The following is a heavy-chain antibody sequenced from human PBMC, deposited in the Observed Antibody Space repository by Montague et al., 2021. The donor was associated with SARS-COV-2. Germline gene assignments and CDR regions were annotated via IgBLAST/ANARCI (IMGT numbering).Heavy chain of an antibody. J-gene: IGHJ4*02. CDR1: GGSISRYF. D-gene: IGHD5-24*01. Sequence: SETLSLTCTVSGGSISRYFLNRIRQPPGKRPEWIGYVHNSGNTNYKHSLKSRVTISVDTSKNQFSLRLNSVTAADTAIYYCVYTASRDGYNWPLALDYWGQGTLVTVSS. CDR2: VHNSGNT. V-gene: IGHV4-59*01. CDR3: VYTASRDGYNWPLALDY.